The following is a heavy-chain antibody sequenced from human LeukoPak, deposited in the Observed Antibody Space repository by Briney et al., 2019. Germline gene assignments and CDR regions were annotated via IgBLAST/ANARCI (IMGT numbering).Heavy chain of an antibody. V-gene: IGHV4-4*07. J-gene: IGHJ6*02. Sequence: PSETLSLTCTVSAGSISSYYWSWIRQPAGKGLEWIGRIYTSGSTNYNPSLKSRVTMSVDTSKNQFSLKLSSVTAADTAVYYCARDRPQASAGTLYPYYYGMDVWGQGTTVTVSS. CDR2: IYTSGST. D-gene: IGHD6-13*01. CDR1: AGSISSYY. CDR3: ARDRPQASAGTLYPYYYGMDV.